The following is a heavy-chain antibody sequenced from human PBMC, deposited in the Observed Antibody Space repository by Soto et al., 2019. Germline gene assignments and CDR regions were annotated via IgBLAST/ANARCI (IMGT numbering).Heavy chain of an antibody. V-gene: IGHV4-31*03. CDR1: GGSITSGGYY. Sequence: VQLRESGPGLVKPSQTLSLTCKVSGGSITSGGYYWSWIRQHPVKGLEWIGYTYYTGLNYYNPSLKGRVTISLDTYRSHFSLSLTSVTAADTAIYYCARGGSPWYGDNWLDPGGPGTLVTVSS. CDR2: TYYTGLN. J-gene: IGHJ5*02. D-gene: IGHD6-13*01. CDR3: ARGGSPWYGDNWLDP.